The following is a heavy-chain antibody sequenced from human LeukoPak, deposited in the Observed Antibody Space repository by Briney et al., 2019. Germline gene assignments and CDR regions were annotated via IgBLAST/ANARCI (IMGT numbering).Heavy chain of an antibody. CDR3: ARSVGYCSGGSCDEGY. CDR1: GYSISSGYY. J-gene: IGHJ4*02. V-gene: IGHV4-38-2*01. Sequence: SETLSLTCAVSGYSISSGYYWGWIRQPPGKGLEWIGSIYHSGSTYYNPSLKSRVTISVDTSKNQFSLKLSSVTAADTAVYYCARSVGYCSGGSCDEGYWGQGTLVTVPS. CDR2: IYHSGST. D-gene: IGHD2-15*01.